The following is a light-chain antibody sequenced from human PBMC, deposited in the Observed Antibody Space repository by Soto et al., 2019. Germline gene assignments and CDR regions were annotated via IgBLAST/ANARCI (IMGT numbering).Light chain of an antibody. V-gene: IGKV3-11*01. Sequence: EIMLTQSPATLSLSPGERATLSCRASQSVSRLAWYQHKPGQAPRLLIYHTSNRATGIPARFSGRGSGTDFTLTISSLEPEDFEVYYCHQRQSWPRTFGQGTQVDIK. J-gene: IGKJ1*01. CDR2: HTS. CDR1: QSVSR. CDR3: HQRQSWPRT.